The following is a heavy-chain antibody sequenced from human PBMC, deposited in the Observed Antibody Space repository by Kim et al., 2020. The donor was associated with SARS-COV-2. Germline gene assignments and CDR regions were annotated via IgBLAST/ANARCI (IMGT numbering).Heavy chain of an antibody. J-gene: IGHJ4*02. D-gene: IGHD3-22*01. CDR2: ISGTDGST. CDR1: GFRFSSFA. V-gene: IGHV3-23*01. Sequence: GGSLRLSCAASGFRFSSFAMNWVRQAPGKGLEWVSVISGTDGSTHYADSVKGRFTISRDNPKNTLYLQMNSLRGEDTAVYYCAKGISVYNSSPVDDLGQGTLVTVS. CDR3: AKGISVYNSSPVDD.